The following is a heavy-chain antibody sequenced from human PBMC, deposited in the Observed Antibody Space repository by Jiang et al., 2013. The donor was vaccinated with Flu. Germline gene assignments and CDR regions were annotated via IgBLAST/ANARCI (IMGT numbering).Heavy chain of an antibody. CDR3: AREYAVREGWFDP. V-gene: IGHV1-8*01. CDR2: MNPNSGNT. CDR1: GYTFTSYD. Sequence: KASGYTFTSYDINWVRQATGQGLEWMGWMNPNSGNTGYAQKFQGRVTMTRNTSISTAYMELSSLRSEDTAVYYCAREYAVREGWFDPWGQGTLVTVSS. D-gene: IGHD4-23*01. J-gene: IGHJ5*02.